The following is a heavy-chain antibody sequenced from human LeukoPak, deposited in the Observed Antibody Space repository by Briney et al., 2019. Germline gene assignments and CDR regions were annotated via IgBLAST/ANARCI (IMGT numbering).Heavy chain of an antibody. CDR2: IASDGNST. CDR3: ARGRPHGNDY. CDR1: GFTFSSYS. J-gene: IGHJ4*02. D-gene: IGHD4-23*01. Sequence: GGSLRLSCAASGFTFSSYSMNWVRQAPGKGLVWVSRIASDGNSTTYADSVKGRFSISRDNAKNTLYLQMNSLRVEDTAVYYCARGRPHGNDYWGQGTLVTVSS. V-gene: IGHV3-74*01.